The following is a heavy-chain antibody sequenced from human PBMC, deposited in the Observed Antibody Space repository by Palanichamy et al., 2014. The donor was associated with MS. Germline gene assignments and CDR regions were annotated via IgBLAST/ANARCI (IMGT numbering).Heavy chain of an antibody. CDR2: IREDGSEK. V-gene: IGHV3-7*01. CDR3: ARYGDPLGIPNVGYDY. D-gene: IGHD3-3*01. J-gene: IGHJ4*02. CDR1: GFTFSSYW. Sequence: EVQVVEVWGRAWSXPGGSLRLSCSTSGFTFSSYWMSWVRQSPGKGLEWVANIREDGSEKYYVDSVRGRFTISRDNARKSVYLQMNNLRVDDTAVYYCARYGDPLGIPNVGYDYWGQGSQVTVPS.